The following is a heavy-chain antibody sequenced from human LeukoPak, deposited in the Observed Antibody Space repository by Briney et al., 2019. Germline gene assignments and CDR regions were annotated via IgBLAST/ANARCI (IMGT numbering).Heavy chain of an antibody. D-gene: IGHD1-1*01. V-gene: IGHV3-73*01. CDR2: IRSEANSYAT. J-gene: IGHJ4*02. CDR3: VRLSMELVDY. Sequence: GGSLRLSCAASGFTFSGSAIHWVRQASGKGLEWVGRIRSEANSYATAYAASVKGRFTISRDDSKNTAYLQMNSLKTEDTAVYYCVRLSMELVDYWGQGTLVTVSS. CDR1: GFTFSGSA.